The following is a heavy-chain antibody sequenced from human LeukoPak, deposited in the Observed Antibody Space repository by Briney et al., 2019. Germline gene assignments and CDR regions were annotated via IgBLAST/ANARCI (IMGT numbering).Heavy chain of an antibody. CDR2: IYWDDDK. V-gene: IGHV2-5*02. Sequence: SGPTLVNPTQTLTLTCTFSGFSLSTSGVGVGWIRQPPGKALEWLALIYWDDDKRYSPSLKSRLTITKDTSKNQVVITMTNMDPVDTATYYCAHSGPLGYCSSTSCYLWDPWGQGTLVTVSS. CDR1: GFSLSTSGVG. J-gene: IGHJ5*02. CDR3: AHSGPLGYCSSTSCYLWDP. D-gene: IGHD2-2*01.